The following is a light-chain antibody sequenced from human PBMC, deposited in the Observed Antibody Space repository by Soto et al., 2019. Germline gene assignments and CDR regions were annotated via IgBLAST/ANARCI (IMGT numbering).Light chain of an antibody. CDR1: SGDVGGYTY. V-gene: IGLV2-14*01. J-gene: IGLJ3*02. CDR3: SSYTSRTSWV. CDR2: EVS. Sequence: QSALTQPASVSGSPGQSITISCTGTSGDVGGYTYVSWFQQHPGKAPKLMIYEVSYRPSGVSNRFSGSKSGNTASLTISGLQAEDEADYYCSSYTSRTSWVFGGGTKLTVL.